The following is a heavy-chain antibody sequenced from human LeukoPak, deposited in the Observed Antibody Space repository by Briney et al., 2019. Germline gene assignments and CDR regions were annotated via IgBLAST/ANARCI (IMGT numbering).Heavy chain of an antibody. Sequence: SQTLSLTCTVSGGSISSGSYYWSWIRRPAGKGLEWIGRIYTSGSTNYNPSLKSRVTISVDTSKNQFSLKLSSVTAADTAVYYCARDYYYDSSGYDAFDIWGQGTMVTVSS. CDR3: ARDYYYDSSGYDAFDI. CDR1: GGSISSGSYY. J-gene: IGHJ3*02. D-gene: IGHD3-22*01. CDR2: IYTSGST. V-gene: IGHV4-61*02.